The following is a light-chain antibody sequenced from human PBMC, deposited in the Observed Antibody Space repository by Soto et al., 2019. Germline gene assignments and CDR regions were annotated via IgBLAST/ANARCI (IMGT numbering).Light chain of an antibody. CDR3: QSYDSSLSAVV. CDR2: GNS. V-gene: IGLV1-40*01. J-gene: IGLJ2*01. CDR1: TSNIGTNSI. Sequence: QSVLTQPPSASGTPGQTVTISCSGGTSNIGTNSIAWYQHLPGTAPKLLLYGNSNRPSGVPDRFSGSKSGTSASLAITGLRAEDEADYYCQSYDSSLSAVVFGGGTKLTVL.